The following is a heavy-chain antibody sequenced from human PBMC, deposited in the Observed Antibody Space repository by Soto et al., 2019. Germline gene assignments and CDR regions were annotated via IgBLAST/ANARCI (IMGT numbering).Heavy chain of an antibody. CDR3: ARDRFRYYDFWNGMDV. D-gene: IGHD3-3*01. CDR2: ISSSSSYI. J-gene: IGHJ6*04. CDR1: GFTFSSYS. Sequence: GGSLRLSCAASGFTFSSYSMNWVRQAPGKGLEWVSSISSSSSYIYYADSVKGRFTISRDNAKNSLYLQMNSLRAEDTAVYYCARDRFRYYDFWNGMDVWGKGTTVTVSS. V-gene: IGHV3-21*01.